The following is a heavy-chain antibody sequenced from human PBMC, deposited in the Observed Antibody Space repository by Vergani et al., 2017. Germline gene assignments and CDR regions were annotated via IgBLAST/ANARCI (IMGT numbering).Heavy chain of an antibody. CDR3: ARRVAAITGHGMDV. Sequence: QVRLQESGPGLVKPSETLSLTCSVSGGSLSAYSWTWIRQSPGKSLEWIGNIFSSGSTKYNPSLKSRVSMSIDTLMNNFSLNLSTVTAADTAVYCCARRVAAITGHGMDVWGQGATVTVS. D-gene: IGHD3-22*01. J-gene: IGHJ6*02. CDR2: IFSSGST. V-gene: IGHV4-59*01. CDR1: GGSLSAYS.